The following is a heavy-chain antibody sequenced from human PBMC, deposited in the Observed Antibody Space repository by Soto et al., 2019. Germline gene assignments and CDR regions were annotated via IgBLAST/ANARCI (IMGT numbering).Heavy chain of an antibody. Sequence: ASVNVSCKASGYSFTGNSMHWVRQAPGQGLEWIGWINANNGDTNYAQKFQERVTITRDMSTSTAYMELSSLRSEDTAVYYCAAAPLSKGYYFDYWGQGTLVTVSS. CDR2: INANNGDT. J-gene: IGHJ4*02. CDR3: AAAPLSKGYYFDY. V-gene: IGHV1-2*02. CDR1: GYSFTGNS. D-gene: IGHD6-25*01.